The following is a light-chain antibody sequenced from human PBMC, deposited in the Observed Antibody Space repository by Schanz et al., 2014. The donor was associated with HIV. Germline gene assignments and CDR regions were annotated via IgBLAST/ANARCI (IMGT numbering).Light chain of an antibody. J-gene: IGKJ1*01. Sequence: EIVLTQSPGSLSLSPGGRATLSCGASQRLSSSYLAWYQQKRDQPPRLVIYATSTRAAGIPDRFSGTGSGTDFTLTITGLEPEDFAVYYCHQYGSSPRTFGQGTKVEI. CDR2: ATS. CDR1: QRLSSSY. CDR3: HQYGSSPRT. V-gene: IGKV3-20*01.